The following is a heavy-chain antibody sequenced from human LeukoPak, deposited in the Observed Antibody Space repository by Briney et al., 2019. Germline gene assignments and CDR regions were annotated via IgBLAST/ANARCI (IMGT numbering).Heavy chain of an antibody. CDR1: GFTFSSYA. J-gene: IGHJ4*02. CDR3: AKEGYSNSYYFDY. CDR2: ISGSGGSK. D-gene: IGHD4-11*01. V-gene: IGHV3-23*01. Sequence: QTGGSLRLSCAASGFTFSSYAMSWVRPAPGKGLGGVSAISGSGGSKYYADSVKGRFTISRDNSKNTLYLQMNSLRAEDTAVYYCAKEGYSNSYYFDYWGQGTLVTVSS.